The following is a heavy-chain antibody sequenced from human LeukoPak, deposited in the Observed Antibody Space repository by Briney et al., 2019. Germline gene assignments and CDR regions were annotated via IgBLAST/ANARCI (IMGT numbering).Heavy chain of an antibody. CDR1: GIIFSNYW. J-gene: IGHJ6*04. V-gene: IGHV3-74*01. D-gene: IGHD3-10*02. Sequence: QTGGSLRLSCAASGIIFSNYWMHWVRQAPGKGLVWVSRINRDGSSTSYADSVKGRFTISRDNAKNSLYLQMNSLRAEDTAVYYCAELGITMIGGVWGKGTTVTISS. CDR2: INRDGSST. CDR3: AELGITMIGGV.